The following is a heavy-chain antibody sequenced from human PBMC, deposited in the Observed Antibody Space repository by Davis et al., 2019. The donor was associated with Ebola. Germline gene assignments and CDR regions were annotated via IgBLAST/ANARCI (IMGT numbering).Heavy chain of an antibody. CDR2: MNPNSGNT. V-gene: IGHV1-8*01. D-gene: IGHD2-15*01. Sequence: ASVKVSCKASGYTFTSYDINWVRQATGQGLEWMRWMNPNSGNTGYAQKFQGRVTMTRNTSISTAYMELSSLRSEDTAVYYCAVGYCSGGSCYYYYYYGMDVWGQGTTVTVSS. CDR1: GYTFTSYD. CDR3: AVGYCSGGSCYYYYYYGMDV. J-gene: IGHJ6*02.